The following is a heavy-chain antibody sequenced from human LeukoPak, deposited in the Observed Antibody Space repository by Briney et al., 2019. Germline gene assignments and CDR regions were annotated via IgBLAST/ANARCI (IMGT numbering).Heavy chain of an antibody. Sequence: VASVTVSCTASGYTFTDYYMHWVRQAPGQGFEWMGWINPNDGDTNYAQKLQGRVTMTRDTSISTAHMEVSRLRSDDTAVYYCARANFLYCSSTTCLFDYWGQGTLVTVSS. CDR3: ARANFLYCSSTTCLFDY. D-gene: IGHD2-2*01. CDR2: INPNDGDT. V-gene: IGHV1-2*02. CDR1: GYTFTDYY. J-gene: IGHJ4*02.